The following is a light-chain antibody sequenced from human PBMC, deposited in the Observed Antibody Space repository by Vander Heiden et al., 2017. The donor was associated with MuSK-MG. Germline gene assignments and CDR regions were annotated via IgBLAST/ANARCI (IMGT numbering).Light chain of an antibody. CDR2: AAS. V-gene: IGKV1-39*01. J-gene: IGKJ4*01. Sequence: QMTQSQFSLASSLGDRVTIPCRASQSISSYLNWYQQKPGTAPKLLIYAASSLQSGVTSRFSGSGSGTAFTLTIRILQPEDFATYYCQQSHRTPLTFGGGTKVEIK. CDR1: QSISSY. CDR3: QQSHRTPLT.